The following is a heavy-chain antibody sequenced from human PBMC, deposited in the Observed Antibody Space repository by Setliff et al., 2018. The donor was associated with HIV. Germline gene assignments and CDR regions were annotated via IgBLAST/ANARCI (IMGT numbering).Heavy chain of an antibody. CDR2: IYYTGFA. CDR3: ARQAPSGELYYFDY. Sequence: SETLSLTCAVSGDSIISSRRFWGWIRQTPGKGLEWIGNIYYTGFAYYNPSLKSRVTISVDTSKNHFSLKLRSVTAADTAVYYCARQAPSGELYYFDYWGQGTMVTVSS. D-gene: IGHD3-10*01. J-gene: IGHJ4*02. CDR1: GDSIISSRRF. V-gene: IGHV4-39*01.